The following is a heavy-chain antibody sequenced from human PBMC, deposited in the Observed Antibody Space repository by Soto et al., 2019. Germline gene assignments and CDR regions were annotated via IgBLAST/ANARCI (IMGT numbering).Heavy chain of an antibody. CDR2: IYTSGST. Sequence: PSETLSLTCTVSGGSISSYYWSWTRQPAGKGLEWIGRIYTSGSTNYNPSLKSRVTMSVDTSENQFSLKLSSVTAADTAVYYCARGRTSWYGDYFDYRGQGTLVTVSS. CDR1: GGSISSYY. J-gene: IGHJ4*02. V-gene: IGHV4-4*07. D-gene: IGHD6-13*01. CDR3: ARGRTSWYGDYFDY.